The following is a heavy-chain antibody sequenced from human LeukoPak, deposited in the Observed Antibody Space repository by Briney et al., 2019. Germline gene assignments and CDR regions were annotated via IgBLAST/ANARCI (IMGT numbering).Heavy chain of an antibody. D-gene: IGHD3-3*01. CDR2: ISGSGGST. V-gene: IGHV3-23*01. CDR1: GFTFSSYA. Sequence: PGRSLRLSCAASGFTFSSYAMSWVRQAPGKGLEWVSAISGSGGSTYYADSVKGRFTISRDNSKNTLYLQMNSLRAEDTAVYYCAKRPRSETYYDFWSGYFYGMDVWGQGTTVTVSS. J-gene: IGHJ6*02. CDR3: AKRPRSETYYDFWSGYFYGMDV.